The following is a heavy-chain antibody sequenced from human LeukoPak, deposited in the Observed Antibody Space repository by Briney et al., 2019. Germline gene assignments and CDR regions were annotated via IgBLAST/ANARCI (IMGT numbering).Heavy chain of an antibody. CDR3: ARGASVQQQLVGLGYYYYMDV. V-gene: IGHV6-1*01. CDR1: GDSVSSNSAA. J-gene: IGHJ6*03. D-gene: IGHD6-13*01. Sequence: SQTLSLTCAISGDSVSSNSAAWNWIRQSPSRGLEWLGRTYYRSKWYNDYAVSVKSRITINPDTSQTQFSLQLNSVTPEDTAVYYCARGASVQQQLVGLGYYYYMDVWGKGTTVTVSS. CDR2: TYYRSKWYN.